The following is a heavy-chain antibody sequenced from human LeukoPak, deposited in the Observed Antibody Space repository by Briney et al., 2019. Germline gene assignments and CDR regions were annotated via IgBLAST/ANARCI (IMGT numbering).Heavy chain of an antibody. CDR1: GGSISSSSYY. V-gene: IGHV4-39*07. CDR3: ARGYDSSGYFLNDAFDI. CDR2: IYYSGST. J-gene: IGHJ3*02. Sequence: SETLSLTCTVSGGSISSSSYYWGWIRQPPGKGLEWIGSIYYSGSTYYNPSLKSRVTISVDTSKNQFSLKLSSVTAADTAVYYCARGYDSSGYFLNDAFDIWGQGTMVTVSS. D-gene: IGHD3-22*01.